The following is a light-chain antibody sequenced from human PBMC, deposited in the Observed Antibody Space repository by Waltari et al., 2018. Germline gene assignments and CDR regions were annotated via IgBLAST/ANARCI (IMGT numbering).Light chain of an antibody. J-gene: IGLJ3*02. V-gene: IGLV1-47*01. CDR3: AAWDDSLSGWV. CDR2: RKN. CDR1: SPNLGSNY. Sequence: QSVLTQPPSASGTPGHRVTISCSGSSPNLGSNYVYSYQQLPGTAPKLLIYRKNQRPSWVPDRFSGSKSGTSASLAISGLRSEDEADYDCAAWDDSLSGWVFGGGTKLTVL.